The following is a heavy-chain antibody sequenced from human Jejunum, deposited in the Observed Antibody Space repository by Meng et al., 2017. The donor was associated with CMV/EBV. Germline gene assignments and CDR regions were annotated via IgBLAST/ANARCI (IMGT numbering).Heavy chain of an antibody. CDR3: GRVNGDFYYGMDV. V-gene: IGHV4-59*01. Sequence: VSNGSISSYYWSWIRQAPGKGLEWIGYIYYSGSAHYNPSLQSRVTMSVDRSKNHFSLKVRSVTAADTAVYYCGRVNGDFYYGMDVWGQGTTVTVSS. J-gene: IGHJ6*02. CDR1: NGSISSYY. D-gene: IGHD4-17*01. CDR2: IYYSGSA.